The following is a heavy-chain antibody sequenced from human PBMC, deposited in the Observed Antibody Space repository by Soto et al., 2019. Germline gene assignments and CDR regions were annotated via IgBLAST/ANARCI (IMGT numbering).Heavy chain of an antibody. D-gene: IGHD3-22*01. CDR2: IYYSGIT. J-gene: IGHJ5*02. V-gene: IGHV4-59*01. CDR3: ARAYYYDSSGFWFDP. CDR1: GGSISSYY. Sequence: PSETLSLTCTVSGGSISSYYWSWIRQPPGKGLEWIGYIYYSGITNYNPSLKSRVTISVDTSKNQFSLKLSSVTAADTAVYYCARAYYYDSSGFWFDPWGQGTLVTVSS.